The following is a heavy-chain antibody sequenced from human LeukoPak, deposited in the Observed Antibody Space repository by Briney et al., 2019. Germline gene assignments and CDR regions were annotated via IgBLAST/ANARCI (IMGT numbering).Heavy chain of an antibody. CDR2: IWYDGSNK. Sequence: GGSLRLSCAASGFTFSSYGMHWVRQAPGKGLEWVAVIWYDGSNKYYADSVKGRFTISRDNSKNTLYLQMNSLRAEDTAVYYCARDGVLRDFDYWGQGTLVTVSS. CDR1: GFTFSSYG. CDR3: ARDGVLRDFDY. V-gene: IGHV3-33*01. D-gene: IGHD3-16*01. J-gene: IGHJ4*02.